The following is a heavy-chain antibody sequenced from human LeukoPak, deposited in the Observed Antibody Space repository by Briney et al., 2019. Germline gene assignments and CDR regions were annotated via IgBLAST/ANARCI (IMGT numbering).Heavy chain of an antibody. Sequence: ASVKVSCKASGYTFTSYYMHWVRQAPGQGLEWMGIINPSGGSTSYAQKFQGRVTMTRDTSTSTVYMELSSLRSEDTAVYYCARDGETIFGVVIDPGWYFDLWGRGTLVTVSS. D-gene: IGHD3-3*01. J-gene: IGHJ2*01. CDR2: INPSGGST. CDR3: ARDGETIFGVVIDPGWYFDL. CDR1: GYTFTSYY. V-gene: IGHV1-46*01.